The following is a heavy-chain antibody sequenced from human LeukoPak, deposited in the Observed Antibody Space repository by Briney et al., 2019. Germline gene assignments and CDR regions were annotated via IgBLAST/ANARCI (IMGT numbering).Heavy chain of an antibody. V-gene: IGHV3-30*02. CDR3: AKDRRGPHYFDY. CDR2: IRYDGSNK. CDR1: GFTFSSYG. D-gene: IGHD5-12*01. J-gene: IGHJ4*02. Sequence: GESLKISCAASGFTFSSYGMHWVRQAPGKGLEWVAFIRYDGSNKYYADSVKGRFTISRDNSKNTLYLQMNSLRAEDTAVYYCAKDRRGPHYFDYWGQGTLVTVSS.